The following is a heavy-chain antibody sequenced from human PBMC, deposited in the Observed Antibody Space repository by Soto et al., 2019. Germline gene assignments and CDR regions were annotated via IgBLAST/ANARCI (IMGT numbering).Heavy chain of an antibody. D-gene: IGHD2-15*01. Sequence: SLKNSCAASGFTFDDYAMHWVRQAPGKGLEWVSGISWNSGSISYADSVKGRFTISRDNAKNSLYLQMNSLRAEDTALYYCAKEGINCSGGSCYTYYFDYWGQGTLVTVSS. CDR2: ISWNSGSI. J-gene: IGHJ4*02. CDR3: AKEGINCSGGSCYTYYFDY. V-gene: IGHV3-9*01. CDR1: GFTFDDYA.